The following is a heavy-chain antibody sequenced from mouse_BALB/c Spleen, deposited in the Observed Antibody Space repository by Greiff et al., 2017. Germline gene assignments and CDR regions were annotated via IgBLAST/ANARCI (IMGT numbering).Heavy chain of an antibody. CDR3: ARYYGSSYAMDY. V-gene: IGHV5-17*02. J-gene: IGHJ4*01. D-gene: IGHD1-1*01. CDR2: ISSGSSTI. CDR1: GFTFSSFG. Sequence: EVMLVESGGGLVQPGGSRKLSCAASGFTFSSFGMHWVRQAPEKGLEWVAYISSGSSTIYYADTVKGRFTISRDNPKNTLFLQMTSLRSEDTAMYCCARYYGSSYAMDYWGQGTSVTVSS.